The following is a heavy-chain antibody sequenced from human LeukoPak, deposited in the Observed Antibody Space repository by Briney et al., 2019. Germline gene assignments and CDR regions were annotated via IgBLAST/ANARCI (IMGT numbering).Heavy chain of an antibody. J-gene: IGHJ4*02. CDR1: GFSFTDYP. V-gene: IGHV3-48*02. Sequence: GGSLRLSCATSGFSFTDYPMDWVRQAPGKGLEWSANLRTTADGAKYTYYVASVKGRLTISIDDGKNTLYLHMNSLRDDATAVYYGANGQRYAFDYWGQGILVTVSS. CDR3: ANGQRYAFDY. D-gene: IGHD3-9*01. CDR2: LRTTADGAKYT.